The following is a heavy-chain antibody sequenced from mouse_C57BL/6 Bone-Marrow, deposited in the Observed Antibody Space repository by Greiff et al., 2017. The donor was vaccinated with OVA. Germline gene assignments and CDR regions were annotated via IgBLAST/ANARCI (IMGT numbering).Heavy chain of an antibody. CDR2: IDPENGDT. CDR3: TTSNWFAY. D-gene: IGHD2-5*01. V-gene: IGHV14-4*01. CDR1: GFNIKDDY. J-gene: IGHJ3*01. Sequence: EVKLVESGAELVRPGASVKLSCTASGFNIKDDYMHWVKQRPEQGLEWIGWIDPENGDTEYASKFQGKATITADTSSNTAYLQLSSLTSEDTAVYYCTTSNWFAYWGQGTLVTVSA.